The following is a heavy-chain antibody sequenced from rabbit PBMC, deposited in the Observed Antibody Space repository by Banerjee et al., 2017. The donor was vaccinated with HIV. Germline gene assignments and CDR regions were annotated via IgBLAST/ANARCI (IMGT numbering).Heavy chain of an antibody. V-gene: IGHV1S45*01. Sequence: QEQLVESGGGLVQPEGSLTLTCTASGFDLSSYYMCWVRQAPGKGLEWIGCIYAGSGGYTYYASWAKGRFTISKPSSTTVTLQMTSLTAANTATYFCARSSGNGYYWNLWGQGTLVTVS. CDR1: GFDLSSYY. J-gene: IGHJ4*01. CDR3: ARSSGNGYYWNL. D-gene: IGHD1-1*01. CDR2: IYAGSGGYT.